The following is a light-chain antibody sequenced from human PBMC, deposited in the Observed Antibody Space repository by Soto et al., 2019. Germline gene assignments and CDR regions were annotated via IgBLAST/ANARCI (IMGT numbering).Light chain of an antibody. CDR3: QQRSDWPIT. Sequence: EIVLTQSPATLSLSPGERATLSRRASQSVSSYLVWYQQKPGQAPRLLIYDASNRATGIPARFSGSGSGTDFTLTVSSLDPEDFAVYYCQQRSDWPITFGQGTRLEIK. J-gene: IGKJ5*01. CDR2: DAS. V-gene: IGKV3-11*01. CDR1: QSVSSY.